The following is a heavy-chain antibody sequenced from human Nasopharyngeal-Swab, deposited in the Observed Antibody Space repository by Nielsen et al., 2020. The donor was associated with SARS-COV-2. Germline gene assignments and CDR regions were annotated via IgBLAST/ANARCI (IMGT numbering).Heavy chain of an antibody. CDR1: GASISSRNNY. J-gene: IGHJ4*02. D-gene: IGHD4-17*01. V-gene: IGHV4-39*07. CDR2: IFSSGST. Sequence: SETLSLTCVVSGASISSRNNYWGWIRQSPGKGLEWTGTIFSSGSTYNPSLKSRVTMSVDTSKNQFSLKLTSVTAADTAVYYCARDESGDYLGLPFDHWGRGTLVTVSS. CDR3: ARDESGDYLGLPFDH.